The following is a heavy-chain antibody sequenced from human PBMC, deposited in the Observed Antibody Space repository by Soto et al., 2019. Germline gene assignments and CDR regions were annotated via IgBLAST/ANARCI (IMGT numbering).Heavy chain of an antibody. CDR2: IYPTGVT. CDR3: EREGPGYTSGWHGVKGWFDP. D-gene: IGHD6-25*01. CDR1: GGSIESHY. V-gene: IGHV4-4*07. J-gene: IGHJ5*02. Sequence: SETLSLTCIVSGGSIESHYCSWIRQAAWKGLEWIGRIYPTGVTDYNPSLQSRVTMSVDTSKNQFSLKLISVTAADTAVYYCEREGPGYTSGWHGVKGWFDPSGQGTLVTVSS.